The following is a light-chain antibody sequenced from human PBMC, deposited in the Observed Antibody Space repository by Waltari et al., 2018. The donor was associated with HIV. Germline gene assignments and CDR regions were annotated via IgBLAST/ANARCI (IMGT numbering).Light chain of an antibody. V-gene: IGKV3-15*01. CDR2: GAS. J-gene: IGKJ3*01. CDR3: QQYNTWPLT. Sequence: EIVMTQSPATLSVSPGERATLSCRASQSVTSSLAWYQQKPGQAPRLLIYGASKRATGVPNRFSGGGSGTEFTLNISSLQSEDFAVYSCQQYNTWPLTFGPGTKVDIK. CDR1: QSVTSS.